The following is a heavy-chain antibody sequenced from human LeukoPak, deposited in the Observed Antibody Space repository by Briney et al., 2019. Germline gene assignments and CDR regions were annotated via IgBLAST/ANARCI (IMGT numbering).Heavy chain of an antibody. CDR2: VYTTGST. D-gene: IGHD6-13*01. Sequence: SETLSLTCTVSGGSMSDYYWSWIRQPAGKGLEWIGRVYTTGSTNYISSLASRVTISIDTSKNQFSLKLRSVTAADTAVYFCARGSNWYQAHYHFYQYMDVWGKGTTVTVSS. J-gene: IGHJ6*03. V-gene: IGHV4-4*07. CDR3: ARGSNWYQAHYHFYQYMDV. CDR1: GGSMSDYY.